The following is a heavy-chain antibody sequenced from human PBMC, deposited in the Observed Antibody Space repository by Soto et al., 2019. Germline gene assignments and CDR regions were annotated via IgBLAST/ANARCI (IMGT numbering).Heavy chain of an antibody. D-gene: IGHD1-26*01. CDR3: AKGPGGSRYYFDF. V-gene: IGHV1-58*02. J-gene: IGHJ4*02. CDR2: IVVGSGNT. CDR1: GFTFSNSA. Sequence: SVKVSCKASGFTFSNSAIQWVRQARGQRLEWIGWIVVGSGNTNYAQKLHGRVTITRDMSTSAAYMELSSLRPEDTAVYYCAKGPGGSRYYFDFWGQGTQVTASS.